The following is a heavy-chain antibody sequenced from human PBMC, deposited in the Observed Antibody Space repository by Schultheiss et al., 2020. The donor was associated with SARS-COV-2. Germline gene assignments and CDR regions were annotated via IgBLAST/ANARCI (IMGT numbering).Heavy chain of an antibody. CDR2: ISSSSSYI. Sequence: GGSLRLSCAASGFTFSSYSMNWVRQAPGKGLEWVSSISSSSSYIYYADSVKGRFTISRDNSKNTLYLQMNSLRAEDTAVYYCAKPSIKYSSGWSHYFDYWGQGTLVTVSS. J-gene: IGHJ4*02. V-gene: IGHV3-21*01. D-gene: IGHD6-19*01. CDR3: AKPSIKYSSGWSHYFDY. CDR1: GFTFSSYS.